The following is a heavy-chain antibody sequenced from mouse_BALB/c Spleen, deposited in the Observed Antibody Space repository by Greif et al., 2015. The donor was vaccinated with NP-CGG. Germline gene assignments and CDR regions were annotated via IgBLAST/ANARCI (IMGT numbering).Heavy chain of an antibody. D-gene: IGHD2-4*01. J-gene: IGHJ1*01. CDR1: GYTFTSYW. V-gene: IGHV1-7*01. Sequence: QVQLQQSGAELAKPGASVKMSCKASGYTFTSYWMNWVKQRPGQGLEWIGYINPSTGYTEYNQKFKDKATLTADKSSSTAYMQLSSLTSEDSAVYYCARDYDYWYFDVWGAGTTVTVSS. CDR2: INPSTGYT. CDR3: ARDYDYWYFDV.